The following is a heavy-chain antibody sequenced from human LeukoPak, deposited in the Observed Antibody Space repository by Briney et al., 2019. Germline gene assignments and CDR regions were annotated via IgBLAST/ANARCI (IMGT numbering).Heavy chain of an antibody. D-gene: IGHD3-3*01. CDR2: INHSGST. Sequence: SETLSLTCAVYGGSFSGYYWSWIRQPPGKGLEWIGEINHSGSTNYNPSLKSRVTISVDTSKNQFSLKLSSVTAADTAVYYCARAALEYYYYYYGMDVWGQGTTVTVSS. CDR1: GGSFSGYY. J-gene: IGHJ6*02. V-gene: IGHV4-34*01. CDR3: ARAALEYYYYYYGMDV.